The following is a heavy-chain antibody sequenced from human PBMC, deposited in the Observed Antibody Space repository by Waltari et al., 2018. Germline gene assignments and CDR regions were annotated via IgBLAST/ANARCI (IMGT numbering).Heavy chain of an antibody. Sequence: EVQLVQSGTEVKKPGESLKISCKGYGYSYNTYWIAWVRQMPGKGLEWMGIIYPGDYDTRYSPSFQGHVTISVDKSISTAYLQWSSLGASDTAMYFCARGGRYATQSHFAFWGQGTLVTVTS. V-gene: IGHV5-51*01. CDR1: GYSYNTYW. CDR2: IYPGDYDT. D-gene: IGHD3-16*01. CDR3: ARGGRYATQSHFAF. J-gene: IGHJ4*02.